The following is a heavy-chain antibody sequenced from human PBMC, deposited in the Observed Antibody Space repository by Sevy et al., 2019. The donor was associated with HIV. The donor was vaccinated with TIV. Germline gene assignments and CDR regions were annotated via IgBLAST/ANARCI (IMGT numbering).Heavy chain of an antibody. CDR3: ASFMSWMIRDWFDP. CDR1: GFTFSSYA. V-gene: IGHV3-23*01. D-gene: IGHD3-22*01. J-gene: IGHJ5*02. CDR2: ISGNGADT. Sequence: GGSLRLSCAASGFTFSSYAMSWVRQAPGKGLEWLSAISGNGADTFYADSVKGRFTISRDNSKNTLYLQMNSLRAEDTAVYYCASFMSWMIRDWFDPWGQGTLVTVSS.